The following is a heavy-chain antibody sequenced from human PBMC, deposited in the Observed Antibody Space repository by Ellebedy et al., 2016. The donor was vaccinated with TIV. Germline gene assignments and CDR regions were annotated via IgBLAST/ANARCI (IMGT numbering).Heavy chain of an antibody. D-gene: IGHD5-18*01. CDR1: GFTFNTFL. Sequence: GESLKISCATSGFTFNTFLMHWVRQTPGKGLEWVAFIWFDGSNMYYADSVKGRFTISRDNSNNTLFLQMNSLRPADTAVYYCAREHRGYTYGHFDFWGPGTLVTVSS. CDR3: AREHRGYTYGHFDF. V-gene: IGHV3-33*01. CDR2: IWFDGSNM. J-gene: IGHJ4*02.